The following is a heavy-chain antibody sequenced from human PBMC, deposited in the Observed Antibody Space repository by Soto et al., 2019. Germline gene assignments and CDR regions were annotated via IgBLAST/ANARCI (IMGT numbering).Heavy chain of an antibody. Sequence: SETLSLTCTVSGGSVNNDNDYWSWIRQPPGKGLEWIGYIHYSGTTSFFPSYNPSLRSRVTISEDTSKNQFSLKLLSVTTADTAVYFCAAGEASSRNLAPYYLDFWGQGTLVTVSS. CDR1: GGSVNNDNDY. CDR2: IHYSGTT. V-gene: IGHV4-61*01. D-gene: IGHD6-13*01. J-gene: IGHJ4*02. CDR3: AAGEASSRNLAPYYLDF.